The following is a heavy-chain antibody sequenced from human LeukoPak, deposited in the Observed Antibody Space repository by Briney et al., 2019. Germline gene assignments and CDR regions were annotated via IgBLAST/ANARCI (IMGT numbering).Heavy chain of an antibody. D-gene: IGHD1-26*01. J-gene: IGHJ5*02. V-gene: IGHV3-53*01. Sequence: PGGSLRLSCAASGSTVSSNYMSWVRQAPGKGLEWVSLIYSSGSTYYADSVKGRFTISRDNSKNTLYLQMNGLRAEDTAVYYCAKDRVRIVQAWFDPWGQGTLVTVSS. CDR2: IYSSGST. CDR1: GSTVSSNY. CDR3: AKDRVRIVQAWFDP.